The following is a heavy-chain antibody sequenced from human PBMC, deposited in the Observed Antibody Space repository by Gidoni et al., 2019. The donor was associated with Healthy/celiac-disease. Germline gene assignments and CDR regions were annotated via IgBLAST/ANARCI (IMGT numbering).Heavy chain of an antibody. CDR3: AKVSLEWLLYGMDV. J-gene: IGHJ6*04. D-gene: IGHD3-3*01. CDR2: ISYDGSNK. Sequence: QVQLVESGGGVVQPGRSLSLSCSAAGFTFSSYGMHWVRQAPGKGLEWVAVISYDGSNKYYADSVKGRFTISRDNSKNTLYLQMNSLRAEDTAVYYCAKVSLEWLLYGMDVWGKGTTVTVSS. CDR1: GFTFSSYG. V-gene: IGHV3-30*18.